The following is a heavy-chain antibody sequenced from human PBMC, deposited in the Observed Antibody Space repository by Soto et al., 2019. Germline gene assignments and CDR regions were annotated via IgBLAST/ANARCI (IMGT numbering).Heavy chain of an antibody. J-gene: IGHJ4*02. CDR1: GGSISSDY. CDR3: ARGVGRSSWTSFDY. D-gene: IGHD6-13*01. V-gene: IGHV4-4*07. Sequence: LSLTCTVSGGSISSDYWSWIRQPAGKGLEWIGRIYISENTHYNPSLRSRVSMSLDTSKNQLSLNLSSVTAADTAVYYCARGVGRSSWTSFDYWGQGTLVTVSS. CDR2: IYISENT.